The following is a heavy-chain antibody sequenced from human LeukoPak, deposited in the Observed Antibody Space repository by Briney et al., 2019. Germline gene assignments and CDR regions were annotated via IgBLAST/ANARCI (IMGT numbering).Heavy chain of an antibody. CDR2: ISSGSTI. Sequence: GGSLRLSCAASGFTFSSYEMNWVRRAPGKGLEWVSYISSGSTIYDADSVKGRFTISRDNAKNSLYLQMNSLRAEDTAVYYCARESIAVAGAPFDYWGQGTLVTVSS. CDR3: ARESIAVAGAPFDY. J-gene: IGHJ4*02. V-gene: IGHV3-48*03. CDR1: GFTFSSYE. D-gene: IGHD6-19*01.